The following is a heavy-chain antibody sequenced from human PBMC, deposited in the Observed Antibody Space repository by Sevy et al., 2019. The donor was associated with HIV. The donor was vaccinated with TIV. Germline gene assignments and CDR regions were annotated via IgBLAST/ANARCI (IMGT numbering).Heavy chain of an antibody. V-gene: IGHV3-33*06. CDR3: AKDRVSGTYYTGDFDY. Sequence: GGSLRLSCAASGFNFSIYGMHWVRQAPGKGLEWVALIWYDGSNKYYADSVKGRFTISRDNSKNTLSLQMNSLRAEDTAVYYCAKDRVSGTYYTGDFDYWGQGTLVTVSS. CDR2: IWYDGSNK. J-gene: IGHJ4*02. D-gene: IGHD3-10*01. CDR1: GFNFSIYG.